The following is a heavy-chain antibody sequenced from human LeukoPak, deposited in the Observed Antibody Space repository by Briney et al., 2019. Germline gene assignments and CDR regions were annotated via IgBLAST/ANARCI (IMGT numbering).Heavy chain of an antibody. CDR3: AREGVGATKRGAFDY. J-gene: IGHJ4*02. Sequence: GASVKVSCEASGYTFTSYAISWVRQAPGQGLEWMGGIIPIFGTANYAQKFQGRVTITADESTSTAYMELSSLRFEDTAVYYCAREGVGATKRGAFDYWGQGTLVTVSS. V-gene: IGHV1-69*13. D-gene: IGHD1-26*01. CDR2: IIPIFGTA. CDR1: GYTFTSYA.